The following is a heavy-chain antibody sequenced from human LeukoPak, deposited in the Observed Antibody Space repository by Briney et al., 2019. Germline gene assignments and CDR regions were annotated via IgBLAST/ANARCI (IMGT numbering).Heavy chain of an antibody. CDR2: INHSGST. Sequence: PSETLSLTCAVYGGSFSGYYWSWIRQPPGKGLEWIGEINHSGSTNYNPSFKSRVTISVDTSKNQFSLKLSSVTAADTAVYYCARVQYCGGDCYSGNFDYWGQGTLVTVSS. D-gene: IGHD2-21*02. J-gene: IGHJ4*01. V-gene: IGHV4-34*01. CDR3: ARVQYCGGDCYSGNFDY. CDR1: GGSFSGYY.